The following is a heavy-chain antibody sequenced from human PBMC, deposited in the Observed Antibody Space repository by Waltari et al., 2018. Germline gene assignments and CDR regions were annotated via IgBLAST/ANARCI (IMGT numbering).Heavy chain of an antibody. CDR3: AIVHDSSGYYDFDY. V-gene: IGHV4-34*01. CDR2: IKHSGST. D-gene: IGHD3-22*01. J-gene: IGHJ4*02. Sequence: QVQLQQWGAGLLKPSETLSLTCAVYGGSFSGYYWSWIRQPPGKGLEWIGEIKHSGSTNYNPSLKSRVTISVDTSKNQFSLKLSSVTAADTAVYYCAIVHDSSGYYDFDYWGQGTLVTVSS. CDR1: GGSFSGYY.